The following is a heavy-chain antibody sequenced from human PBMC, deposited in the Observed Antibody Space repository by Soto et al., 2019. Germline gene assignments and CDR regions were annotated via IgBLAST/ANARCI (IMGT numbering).Heavy chain of an antibody. CDR3: AKAFYDFWSGYQHYFDY. D-gene: IGHD3-3*01. CDR2: ISGSGGST. V-gene: IGHV3-23*01. CDR1: GFTFSSYA. Sequence: EVQLLESGGGLVQPGGSLRLSCAASGFTFSSYAMSWVRQAPGKGLEWVSAISGSGGSTYYADSVKGRFTISRDNSKNTLYLQMNSLRAADTAVYYCAKAFYDFWSGYQHYFDYWGQGTLVTVSS. J-gene: IGHJ4*02.